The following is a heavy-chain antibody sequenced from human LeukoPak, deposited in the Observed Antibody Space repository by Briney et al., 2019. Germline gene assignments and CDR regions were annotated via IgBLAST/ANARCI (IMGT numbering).Heavy chain of an antibody. CDR1: GGSISSYY. D-gene: IGHD4/OR15-4a*01. CDR3: ARQQLKTMASFDY. CDR2: IYYSGST. V-gene: IGHV4-59*08. Sequence: SETLSLTCTVSGGSISSYYWSWIRQPPGKGLEWIGYIYYSGSTNYNPSLKSRVTISVDTSKNQFSLKLNSVTAADTAVYYCARQQLKTMASFDYWGQGTLVTVSS. J-gene: IGHJ4*02.